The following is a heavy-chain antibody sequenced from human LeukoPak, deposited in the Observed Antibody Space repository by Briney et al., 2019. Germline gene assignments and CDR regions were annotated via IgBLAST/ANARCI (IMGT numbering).Heavy chain of an antibody. J-gene: IGHJ6*02. V-gene: IGHV4-34*01. CDR3: AIIANFIYYGMDV. CDR1: GGSFSGYY. D-gene: IGHD1-1*01. CDR2: INHSGST. Sequence: SETLSLTCAVYGGSFSGYYWSWIRQPPGKGLEWIGEINHSGSTNYNPSLKSRVTISVDTSKNQFSLKLSSVTAADTAVYYCAIIANFIYYGMDVWGQGTTVTVSS.